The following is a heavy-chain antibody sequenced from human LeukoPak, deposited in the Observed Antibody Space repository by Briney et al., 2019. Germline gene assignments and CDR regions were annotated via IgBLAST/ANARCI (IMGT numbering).Heavy chain of an antibody. Sequence: ASVKVSCKASGYTFTSYGISWVRQAPGQGLEWMGWISAYNGNTNYEQKLQCRVTMTTDTSTSTAYMELRSLRSDDTAVYYCARVATVRFFPSGYFDYWGQGTLVTVSS. CDR3: ARVATVRFFPSGYFDY. D-gene: IGHD3-3*01. V-gene: IGHV1-18*01. CDR1: GYTFTSYG. CDR2: ISAYNGNT. J-gene: IGHJ4*02.